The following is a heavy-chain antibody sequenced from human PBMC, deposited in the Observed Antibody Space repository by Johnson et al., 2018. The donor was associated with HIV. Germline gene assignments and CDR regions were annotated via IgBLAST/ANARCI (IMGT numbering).Heavy chain of an antibody. Sequence: VQLVESGGGLIQPGGSLRLSCAASGFTFSNYWMSWVRQAPGKGLEWVANIKQDGSETYYVDSVKGRFTISRDNAKNSLNLQMNSLRAEDTAVYYCTTDLELAGLWFGELWDDAFDIWGQGTMVTVSS. CDR2: IKQDGSET. CDR1: GFTFSNYW. CDR3: TTDLELAGLWFGELWDDAFDI. J-gene: IGHJ3*02. V-gene: IGHV3-7*05. D-gene: IGHD3-10*01.